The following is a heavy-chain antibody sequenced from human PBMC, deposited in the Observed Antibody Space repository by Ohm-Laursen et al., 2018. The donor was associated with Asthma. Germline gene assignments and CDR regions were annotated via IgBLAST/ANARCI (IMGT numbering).Heavy chain of an antibody. CDR2: INRDGGET. V-gene: IGHV3-7*01. Sequence: SLRLSCAASGFTFTTYWMTWVRQAPGKGLEWVATINRDGGETNYVDSVKGRFTISRDNSKNTLYMQMNSLRAEDTAVYYCARRDFSGGDPSAAFDIWGQGTMVTVSS. CDR1: GFTFTTYW. D-gene: IGHD2-21*02. J-gene: IGHJ3*02. CDR3: ARRDFSGGDPSAAFDI.